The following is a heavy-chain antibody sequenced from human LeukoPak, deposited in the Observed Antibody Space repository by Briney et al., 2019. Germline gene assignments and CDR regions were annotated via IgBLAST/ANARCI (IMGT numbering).Heavy chain of an antibody. CDR2: ISSSSSYI. D-gene: IGHD5-12*01. CDR3: ARNLVATNFDY. J-gene: IGHJ4*02. V-gene: IGHV3-21*01. Sequence: GGSLRLSCAASGFTFSNAWMSWVRQAPGKGLEWVSSISSSSSYIYYADSVKGRFTISRDNAKNSLYLQMNSLRAEDTAVYYCARNLVATNFDYWGQGTLVTVSS. CDR1: GFTFSNAW.